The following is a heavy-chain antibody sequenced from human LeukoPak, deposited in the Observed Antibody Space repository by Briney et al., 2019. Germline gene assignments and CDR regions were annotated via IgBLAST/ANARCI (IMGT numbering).Heavy chain of an antibody. Sequence: HTGGSLRLSCAASGFTFSSYAMSWVRQAPGKGLEWVSAISGSGGSTYYADSVKGRFTISRDNSKNTLYLQMNSLRAEDTAVYYGAKENHDNGMEYYFDYWGQGTLVTVSS. D-gene: IGHD1-14*01. CDR2: ISGSGGST. J-gene: IGHJ4*02. CDR1: GFTFSSYA. V-gene: IGHV3-23*01. CDR3: AKENHDNGMEYYFDY.